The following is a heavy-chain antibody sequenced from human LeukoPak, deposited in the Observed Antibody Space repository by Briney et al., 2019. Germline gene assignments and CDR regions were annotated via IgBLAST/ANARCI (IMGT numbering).Heavy chain of an antibody. CDR2: SGSGGDT. Sequence: GGSLRLSCAASGFTFSSYAMNWVRQAPGKGLEWVSISGSGGDTYYADSVKGRFTISRDNSKNTLYLQMNSLRAEDTAVYYCAKNPRLEGWIYFDSWGQGILVTVSS. CDR3: AKNPRLEGWIYFDS. D-gene: IGHD1-1*01. J-gene: IGHJ4*02. V-gene: IGHV3-23*01. CDR1: GFTFSSYA.